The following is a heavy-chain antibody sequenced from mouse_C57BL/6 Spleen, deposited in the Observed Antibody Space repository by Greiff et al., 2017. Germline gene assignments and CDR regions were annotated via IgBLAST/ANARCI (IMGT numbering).Heavy chain of an antibody. Sequence: VQLQQPGAELVKPGASVKLSCKASGYTFTSYWMQWVKQRPGQGLEWIGEIDPSDSYTNYNQKFKGKATLTVDTSSSTAYMQLSSLTSEDSAVYYCARGLTAYWYFDVWGTGTTVTVSS. CDR1: GYTFTSYW. CDR3: ARGLTAYWYFDV. CDR2: IDPSDSYT. J-gene: IGHJ1*03. V-gene: IGHV1-50*01. D-gene: IGHD4-1*01.